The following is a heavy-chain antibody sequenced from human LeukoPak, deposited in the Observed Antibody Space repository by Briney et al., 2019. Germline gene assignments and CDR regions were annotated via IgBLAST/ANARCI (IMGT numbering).Heavy chain of an antibody. D-gene: IGHD3-3*01. Sequence: PSETLSLTCTVSGGSISIYYWSWIRQPPGKGLEWIGYIHYSGSTNYNPSLKSRVTISVDTSKNQFSLKLSSVTAADTAVYYCARLWSGYSPRYYYYGMDVWGQGTTVTVSS. CDR2: IHYSGST. J-gene: IGHJ6*02. V-gene: IGHV4-59*08. CDR1: GGSISIYY. CDR3: ARLWSGYSPRYYYYGMDV.